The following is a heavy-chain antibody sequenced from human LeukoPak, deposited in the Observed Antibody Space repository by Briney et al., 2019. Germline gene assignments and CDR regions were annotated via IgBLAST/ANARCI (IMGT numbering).Heavy chain of an antibody. CDR3: ARLRYYDYVWGSYRFGWFDR. CDR1: GFHFTSYW. D-gene: IGHD3-16*02. V-gene: IGHV5-51*01. J-gene: IGHJ5*02. CDR2: IYPGDSDT. Sequence: GEALQISCKGSGFHFTSYWIGWVRQVPGEGLEWMGIIYPGDSDTRYSPSFQGQVTISADKSISTAYLQWSSVKASDTAMYYCARLRYYDYVWGSYRFGWFDRWGQGTLVTVSS.